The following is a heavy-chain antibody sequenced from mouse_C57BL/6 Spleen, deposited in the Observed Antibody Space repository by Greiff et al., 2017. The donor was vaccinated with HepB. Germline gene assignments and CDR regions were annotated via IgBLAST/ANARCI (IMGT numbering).Heavy chain of an antibody. D-gene: IGHD2-4*01. V-gene: IGHV1-15*01. CDR3: TRLRQYWYFDV. CDR1: GYTFTDYE. Sequence: LVESGAELVRPGASVTLSCKASGYTFTDYEMHWVKQTPVHGLEWIGAIDPETGGTAYNQKFEGKAILTADKSSSTAYMELRSLTSEDSAVYYCTRLRQYWYFDVWGTGTTVTVSS. CDR2: IDPETGGT. J-gene: IGHJ1*03.